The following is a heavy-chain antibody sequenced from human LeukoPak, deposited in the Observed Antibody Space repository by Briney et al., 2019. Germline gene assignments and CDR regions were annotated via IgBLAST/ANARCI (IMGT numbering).Heavy chain of an antibody. CDR2: INHSGST. D-gene: IGHD3-22*01. CDR3: ARHWDYYDSSGYFRGPGAPDY. CDR1: GGSFSGYY. J-gene: IGHJ4*02. V-gene: IGHV4-34*01. Sequence: PSETLSLTCAVYGGSFSGYYWSWIRQPPGKGLEWIGEINHSGSTNYNPSLKSRVTISVDTSKNQFSLKLSSVTAADTAVYYCARHWDYYDSSGYFRGPGAPDYWGQGTLVTVSS.